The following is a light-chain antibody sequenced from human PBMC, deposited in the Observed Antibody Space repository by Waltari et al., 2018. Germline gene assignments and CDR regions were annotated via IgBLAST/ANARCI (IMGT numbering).Light chain of an antibody. CDR2: WAS. V-gene: IGKV4-1*01. Sequence: DFVMTQSPDSLAVSLGERATINCKSSQRVFYDSNNKNYLAWYQQKPGQPPKLLIYWASTRESGVPDRFSGSGSGTDFTLTISSLQAEDVAVYFCQQYYESPLTFGQGTKVEMK. CDR3: QQYYESPLT. J-gene: IGKJ1*01. CDR1: QRVFYDSNNKNY.